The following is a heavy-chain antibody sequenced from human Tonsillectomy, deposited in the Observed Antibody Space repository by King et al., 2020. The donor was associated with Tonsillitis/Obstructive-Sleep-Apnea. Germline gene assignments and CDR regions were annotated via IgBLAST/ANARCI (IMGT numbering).Heavy chain of an antibody. D-gene: IGHD3-22*01. CDR1: GYSFTNYW. Sequence: VQLVESGAEVKKPGESLKISCKGSGYSFTNYWIGWVRQMPGKGLEWMGIISPGDSDTRYSPSFQGQVTISADKSISTAYLQWSSLRASDTAMYYCAKSRNSSGSVYFIAAFDVWGQGTMV. CDR2: ISPGDSDT. J-gene: IGHJ3*01. CDR3: AKSRNSSGSVYFIAAFDV. V-gene: IGHV5-51*03.